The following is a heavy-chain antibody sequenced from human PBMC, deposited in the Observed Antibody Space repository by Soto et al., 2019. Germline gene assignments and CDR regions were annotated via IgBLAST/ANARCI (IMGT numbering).Heavy chain of an antibody. Sequence: GGSLRLSCAASGFTFSSYAMSWVRQAPGKGLEWVSIITSDGRTYYADSVKGRFTISRDNSKNTVYLQMNSLRAEDTAVYYCAKDYSTVTTHPLSVVLFVYWGQGALVT. CDR2: ITSDGRT. V-gene: IGHV3-23*01. CDR3: AKDYSTVTTHPLSVVLFVY. J-gene: IGHJ4*02. D-gene: IGHD4-17*01. CDR1: GFTFSSYA.